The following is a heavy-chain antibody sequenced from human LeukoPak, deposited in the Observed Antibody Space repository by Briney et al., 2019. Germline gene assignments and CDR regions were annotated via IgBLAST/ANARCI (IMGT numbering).Heavy chain of an antibody. CDR2: IIPIFGTA. CDR3: ARGAAVAGSPLLS. CDR1: GGTFSSYA. V-gene: IGHV1-69*05. J-gene: IGHJ4*02. Sequence: GASVKVSCKASGGTFSSYAISWVRQAPGQGLEWMGGIIPIFGTANYAQKLQGRVTMTTDTSTSTAYMELRSLRSDDTAVYYCARGAAVAGSPLLSRGQGTLVTVSS. D-gene: IGHD6-19*01.